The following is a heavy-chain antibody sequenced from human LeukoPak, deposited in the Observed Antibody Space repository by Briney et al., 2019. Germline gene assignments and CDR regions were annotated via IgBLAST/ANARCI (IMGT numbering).Heavy chain of an antibody. CDR2: IRYDGSNK. D-gene: IGHD2-2*01. Sequence: PGGSLRLSCAASGFTFSSYGMHWVRQAPGKGLEWVAFIRYDGSNKYYADSVKGRFTISRDNSKNTLYLQMNSLRAEDTAVYYSAKVGDKIVVVPAATHDYWGQGNLVTVSS. CDR3: AKVGDKIVVVPAATHDY. V-gene: IGHV3-30*02. J-gene: IGHJ4*02. CDR1: GFTFSSYG.